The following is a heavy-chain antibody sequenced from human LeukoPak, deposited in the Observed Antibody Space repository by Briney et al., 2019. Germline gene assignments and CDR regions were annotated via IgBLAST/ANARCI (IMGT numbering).Heavy chain of an antibody. V-gene: IGHV3-11*05. CDR2: ISSSSSYT. D-gene: IGHD3-10*01. J-gene: IGHJ5*02. CDR1: GFTFSDYY. Sequence: KPGGSLRLSCAASGFTFSDYYMSWIRQAPGKGLEWVSYISSSSSYTNYADSVKGRTTISRDNAKNSLYLQMNSLRAEDTAVYYCAREQDFGEPHNPWGQGTLVTVSS. CDR3: AREQDFGEPHNP.